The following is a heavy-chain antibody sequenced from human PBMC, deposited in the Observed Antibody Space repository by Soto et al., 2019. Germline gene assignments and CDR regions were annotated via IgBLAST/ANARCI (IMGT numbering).Heavy chain of an antibody. V-gene: IGHV4-34*01. D-gene: IGHD3-10*02. J-gene: IGHJ4*02. Sequence: SETLSLTCAVYGGSFSGYYWSGIRQPPGKGLEWIGEVNDSGSTNYNPSLKSRVTISVDTSKNQFSLKVSSVTAADTAVYYCARENGDYVRGLDCWGQGTLVTVSS. CDR3: ARENGDYVRGLDC. CDR2: VNDSGST. CDR1: GGSFSGYY.